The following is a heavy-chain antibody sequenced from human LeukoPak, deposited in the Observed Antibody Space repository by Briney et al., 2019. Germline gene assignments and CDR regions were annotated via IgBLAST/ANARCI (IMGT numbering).Heavy chain of an antibody. J-gene: IGHJ4*02. Sequence: GGSLRLSCAASGFTFSSYEMNWVRQAPGKGLEWVSYISSSGSTIYYADSVKGRFTISRDNAKNSLYLQMSSLRAEDTAVYYCAREGRGELLGYFDYWGQGTLVTVSS. CDR3: AREGRGELLGYFDY. CDR2: ISSSGSTI. D-gene: IGHD1-26*01. V-gene: IGHV3-48*03. CDR1: GFTFSSYE.